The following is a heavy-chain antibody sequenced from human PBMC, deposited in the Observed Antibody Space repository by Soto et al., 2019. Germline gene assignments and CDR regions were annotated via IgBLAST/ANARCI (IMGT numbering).Heavy chain of an antibody. D-gene: IGHD3-3*01. CDR3: AGTIFGVVPPYYYGMDV. V-gene: IGHV5-10-1*01. CDR2: IDPSDSYT. CDR1: GYSFTSYW. Sequence: PGESLKISCTGSGYSFTSYWISWVRQMPGKGLEWMGRIDPSDSYTNYSPSFQGHVTISADKSISTAYLQWSSLKASDTAMYYCAGTIFGVVPPYYYGMDVWGQGTTVTVSS. J-gene: IGHJ6*02.